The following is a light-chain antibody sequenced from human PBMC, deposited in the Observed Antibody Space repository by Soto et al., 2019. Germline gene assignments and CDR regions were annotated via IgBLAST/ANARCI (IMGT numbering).Light chain of an antibody. J-gene: IGKJ1*01. CDR1: QVVSSY. CDR3: QQLNRYPPA. V-gene: IGKV1-9*01. Sequence: DIQLTQSPSFLSASVGDRVTITCRASQVVSSYLAWYQQKPGKAPKLLIYAASTLQSGVPSRFGGSGSGTEFTLTISGLQPGDFATYYCQQLNRYPPAFGQGTKVEIK. CDR2: AAS.